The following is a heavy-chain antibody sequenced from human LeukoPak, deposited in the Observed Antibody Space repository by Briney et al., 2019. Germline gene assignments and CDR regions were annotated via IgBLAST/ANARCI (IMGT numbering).Heavy chain of an antibody. CDR1: GYTFTGYY. D-gene: IGHD6-19*01. J-gene: IGHJ4*02. CDR3: ARGGIAVATSGFFFDY. Sequence: GASVKVSCKASGYTFTGYYMHWVRQAPGQGLEWMGWINPNSGGTNYAQKFQGRVTMTRGTSISTAYMELSRLRSDDTAVYYCARGGIAVATSGFFFDYWGQGTLVTVSS. CDR2: INPNSGGT. V-gene: IGHV1-2*02.